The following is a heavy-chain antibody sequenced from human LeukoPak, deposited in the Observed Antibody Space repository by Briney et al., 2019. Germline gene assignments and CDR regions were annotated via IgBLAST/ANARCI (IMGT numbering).Heavy chain of an antibody. J-gene: IGHJ4*02. CDR1: GFTVSSNY. CDR3: ARGPNTAMDYYFDY. D-gene: IGHD5-18*01. Sequence: PGGSLRLSCAASGFTVSSNYMSWVRQAPGKGLEWVSVIYSGGSTYYADSVKGRFTISRDNSKNTLYLQMNSLRAEDTAVYYCARGPNTAMDYYFDYWGQGTLVTVSS. CDR2: IYSGGST. V-gene: IGHV3-66*01.